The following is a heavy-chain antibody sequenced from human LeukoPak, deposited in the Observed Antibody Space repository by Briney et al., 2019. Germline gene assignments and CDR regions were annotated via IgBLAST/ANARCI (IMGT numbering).Heavy chain of an antibody. CDR1: GDSISSRNW. V-gene: IGHV4-4*02. Sequence: SETLSLTCTVSGDSISSRNWWTWVRQPPGKGLEWIGEIHHSGSTNYNPSLKSRVTISVDKSKNQFSLNLRSVTAADTAIYYCARVHVNSGYYFGDAFDIWGQGTMVTVSS. CDR3: ARVHVNSGYYFGDAFDI. D-gene: IGHD3-22*01. CDR2: IHHSGST. J-gene: IGHJ3*02.